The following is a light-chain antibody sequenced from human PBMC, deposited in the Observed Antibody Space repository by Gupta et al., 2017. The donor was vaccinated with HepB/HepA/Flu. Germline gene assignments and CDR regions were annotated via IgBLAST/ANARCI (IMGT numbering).Light chain of an antibody. CDR1: QDISSY. CDR3: QQVKSYPLT. V-gene: IGKV1-9*01. Sequence: DIQSTQSLSFLSASLADSVTMSCRASQDISSYLVWYQQKPGKAPKLLIYAASTLQSGVPSRFSGSGSGTDFTLTISSLQAEDFGTYYCQQVKSYPLTFGGGTKVEIK. CDR2: AAS. J-gene: IGKJ4*01.